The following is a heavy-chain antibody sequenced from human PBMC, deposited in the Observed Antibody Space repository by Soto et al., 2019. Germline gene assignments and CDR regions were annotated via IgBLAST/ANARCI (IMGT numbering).Heavy chain of an antibody. J-gene: IGHJ6*02. CDR3: ARENPRNYYYDMDV. CDR1: GGSISDYY. CDR2: IYTSGST. Sequence: KSSETLSLTCTVSGGSISDYYWTWIRQPAGKGLEWIGRIYTSGSTNYNPSLKSRVTMSVDTSKNQFSLNLRSVTAADTAVYYCARENPRNYYYDMDVWGQGTTVTVSS. V-gene: IGHV4-4*07.